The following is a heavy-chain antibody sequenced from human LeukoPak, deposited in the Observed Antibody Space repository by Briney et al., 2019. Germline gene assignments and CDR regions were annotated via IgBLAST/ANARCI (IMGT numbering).Heavy chain of an antibody. CDR2: IYYSGST. V-gene: IGHV4-59*01. J-gene: IGHJ4*02. Sequence: SETLSLTCTVSDGSISSYYWSWIRQPPGKGLEWIGYIYYSGSTNYNPSLKSRVTISVDTSKNQFSLKLNSVTAADTAVYYCARGDGSGSYPFDYWGQGTLVTVSS. D-gene: IGHD3-10*01. CDR3: ARGDGSGSYPFDY. CDR1: DGSISSYY.